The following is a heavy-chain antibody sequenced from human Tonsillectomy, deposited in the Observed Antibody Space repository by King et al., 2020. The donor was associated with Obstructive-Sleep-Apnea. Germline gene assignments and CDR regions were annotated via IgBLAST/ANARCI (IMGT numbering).Heavy chain of an antibody. CDR3: ARDPDRFYWSSSNCYGGRNGMDV. J-gene: IGHJ6*02. Sequence: VQLVESGGGVIQPGMSLRLSCAGSGFTFSTYAIHWVRQAPGKGLEWVAVTSYDGSYKYYADSVKGRFTISRDNFKNTLYLQMNSLRAEDTATYYCARDPDRFYWSSSNCYGGRNGMDVWGPGTTVTVSS. V-gene: IGHV3-30*04. CDR2: TSYDGSYK. D-gene: IGHD2-2*01. CDR1: GFTFSTYA.